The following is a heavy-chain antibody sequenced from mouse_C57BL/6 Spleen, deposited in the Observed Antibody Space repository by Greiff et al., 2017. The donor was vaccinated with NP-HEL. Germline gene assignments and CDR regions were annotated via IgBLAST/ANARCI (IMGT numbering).Heavy chain of an antibody. D-gene: IGHD1-1*01. CDR1: GFSLTSYG. Sequence: QVQLQQSGPGLVQPSQSLSITCTVSGFSLTSYGVHWVRQSPGKGLEWLGVIWSGGSTDYNAAFISSLSISKDNSKSQVFFKMNSLQADDTAIYYCARNYYYGSVYWYFDVWGTGTTVTVSS. CDR2: IWSGGST. V-gene: IGHV2-2*01. CDR3: ARNYYYGSVYWYFDV. J-gene: IGHJ1*03.